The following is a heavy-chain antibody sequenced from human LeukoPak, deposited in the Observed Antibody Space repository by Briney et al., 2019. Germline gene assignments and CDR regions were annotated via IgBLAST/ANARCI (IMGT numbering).Heavy chain of an antibody. Sequence: GESLKISCKGSGYTFANYCLGWVRQMPGRGLEWMGVIYPGDSDTKYSPSFQGRVLIFVDKYISTAYLQWGRLEASDTGMYFCGKRGRSTSYVVDVWGQGTMVTVS. CDR2: IYPGDSDT. D-gene: IGHD3-10*02. CDR1: GYTFANYC. CDR3: GKRGRSTSYVVDV. V-gene: IGHV5-51*01. J-gene: IGHJ3*01.